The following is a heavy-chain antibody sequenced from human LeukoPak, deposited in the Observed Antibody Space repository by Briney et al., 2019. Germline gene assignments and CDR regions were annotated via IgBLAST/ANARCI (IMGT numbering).Heavy chain of an antibody. Sequence: GGSLRLSCAASGFTFGNSWVHWVRQAPGKGLVWVSLINADGSTTTYADSVKGRFTISRDNARNTLSLQMNSLTIEDTAVYYCVVVVEPPDSDGFNVWGQGTMITVSS. D-gene: IGHD1-14*01. V-gene: IGHV3-74*01. CDR3: VVVVEPPDSDGFNV. J-gene: IGHJ3*01. CDR1: GFTFGNSW. CDR2: INADGSTT.